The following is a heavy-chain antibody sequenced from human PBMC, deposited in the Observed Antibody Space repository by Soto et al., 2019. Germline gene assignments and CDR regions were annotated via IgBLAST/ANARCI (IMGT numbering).Heavy chain of an antibody. CDR1: GFTFSSYD. D-gene: IGHD3-10*01. CDR2: ISGSSGST. J-gene: IGHJ4*02. V-gene: IGHV3-23*01. Sequence: EVQLLESGGGLVQPGGSLRLSCAASGFTFSSYDMSWVRQAPGKGLEWVSAISGSSGSTYYADSVKGRFTISRDNPKNTLYLQMNSLRAEDTAVYYCAKVPDYHGHTFDYWGQGTLVTVSS. CDR3: AKVPDYHGHTFDY.